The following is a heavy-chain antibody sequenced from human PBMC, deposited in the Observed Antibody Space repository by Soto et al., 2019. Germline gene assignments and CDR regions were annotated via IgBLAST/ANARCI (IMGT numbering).Heavy chain of an antibody. Sequence: QVQLVESGGGVVQPGRSLRLSCAASGFTFSSYVMHWVRQAPGKGLEWVAVISYDGSNRYYADSVKGRFTVSRDSSKNXLYLQMNSLRAEDTAVYYCARKGVGSSYDYYGLDVWGQGTTVTVSS. V-gene: IGHV3-30-3*01. CDR1: GFTFSSYV. CDR2: ISYDGSNR. J-gene: IGHJ6*02. CDR3: ARKGVGSSYDYYGLDV. D-gene: IGHD1-26*01.